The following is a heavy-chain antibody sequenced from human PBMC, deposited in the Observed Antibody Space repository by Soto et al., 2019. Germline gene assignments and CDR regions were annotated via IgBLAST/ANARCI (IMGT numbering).Heavy chain of an antibody. CDR3: ARDAPGQAPY. J-gene: IGHJ4*02. Sequence: QVQLQESGPGLVRPSQTLSLTCTVSGGSITNGDYYWNWIQQHPGKGLEWIGSINYRGTTFYNPSLKSRVVISVETSKNQFSLNLSSVTAADTAVYFCARDAPGQAPYWGQGTLVTVSS. CDR2: INYRGTT. V-gene: IGHV4-31*03. CDR1: GGSITNGDYY. D-gene: IGHD2-2*01.